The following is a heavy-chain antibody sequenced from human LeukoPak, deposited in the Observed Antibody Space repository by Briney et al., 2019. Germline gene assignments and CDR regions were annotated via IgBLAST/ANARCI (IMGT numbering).Heavy chain of an antibody. CDR3: ARVVTGSELRWYREYYYYYMDV. CDR1: GYTFTSYG. CDR2: ISAYNGNT. D-gene: IGHD4-23*01. Sequence: ASVKVSCKASGYTFTSYGISWVRQAPGQGLEWMGWISAYNGNTNYAQKLQGRVTMTTDTSTSTAYMELRSLRSDDTAVYYCARVVTGSELRWYREYYYYYMDVWGKGPRSPSP. J-gene: IGHJ6*03. V-gene: IGHV1-18*01.